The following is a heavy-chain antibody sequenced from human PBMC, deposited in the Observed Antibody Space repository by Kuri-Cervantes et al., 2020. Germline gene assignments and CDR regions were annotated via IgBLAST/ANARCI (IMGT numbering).Heavy chain of an antibody. V-gene: IGHV4-31*02. Sequence: SQTLSLTCAVSGGSISSSNWWSWVRQHPGKGLEWIGYIYYSGSTYYNPSLKSRVTISVDTSKNQFSLKLSSVTAADTAVYYCARVSKLRDYFDYWGQGTLVTVSS. J-gene: IGHJ4*02. CDR3: ARVSKLRDYFDY. CDR2: IYYSGST. CDR1: GGSISSSNW. D-gene: IGHD3-10*01.